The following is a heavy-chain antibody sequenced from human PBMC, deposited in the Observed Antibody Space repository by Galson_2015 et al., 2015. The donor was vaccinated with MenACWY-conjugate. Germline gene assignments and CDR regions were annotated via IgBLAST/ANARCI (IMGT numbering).Heavy chain of an antibody. CDR2: IKCKTDGGTT. D-gene: IGHD2-8*01. Sequence: SLRLSCAASGFTFSNVWMSWVRQAPGKGLEWVARIKCKTDGGTTDYATPVKGRFTILRDDSTNTLYLQMNSLKIEDTAMYFCTRDRYLGGSRWCCDPGGQGTLVTVSS. J-gene: IGHJ5*02. CDR3: TRDRYLGGSRWCCDP. CDR1: GFTFSNVW. V-gene: IGHV3-15*01.